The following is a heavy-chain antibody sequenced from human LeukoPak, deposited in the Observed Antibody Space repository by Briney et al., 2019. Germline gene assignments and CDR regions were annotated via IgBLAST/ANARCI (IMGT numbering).Heavy chain of an antibody. CDR2: IYYSGST. J-gene: IGHJ4*02. V-gene: IGHV4-30-4*01. CDR1: GDTISGGHYY. CDR3: ARGGPGDY. Sequence: SETLSLTCTVSGDTISGGHYYWSWIRQTPGKGLEWIGYIYYSGSTYYNPSLKSRVTVSVDTSKNQFSLKVSSVTAADTAVYYCARGGPGDYWGQGTLVTVSS.